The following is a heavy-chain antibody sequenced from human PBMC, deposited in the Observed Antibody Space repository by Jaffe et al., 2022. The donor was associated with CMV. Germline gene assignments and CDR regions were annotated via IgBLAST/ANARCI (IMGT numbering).Heavy chain of an antibody. V-gene: IGHV1-18*04. CDR3: ARDLGDTYYDFWSGYREPGNWFDP. CDR1: GYTFTSYG. J-gene: IGHJ5*02. CDR2: ISAYNGNT. Sequence: QVQLVQSGAEVKKPGASVKVSCKASGYTFTSYGISWVRQAPGQGLEWMGWISAYNGNTNYAQKLQGRVTMTTDTSTSTAYMELRSLRSDDTAVYYCARDLGDTYYDFWSGYREPGNWFDPWGQGTLVTVSS. D-gene: IGHD3-3*01.